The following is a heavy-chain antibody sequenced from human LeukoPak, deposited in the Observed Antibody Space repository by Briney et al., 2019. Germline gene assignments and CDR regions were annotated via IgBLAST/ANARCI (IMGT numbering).Heavy chain of an antibody. D-gene: IGHD6-13*01. J-gene: IGHJ4*02. CDR1: GFTFSSYW. CDR2: IKDDGSEK. V-gene: IGHV3-7*03. CDR3: ARARDSSWDY. Sequence: GGSLRLSCVASGFTFSSYWMSWVRKAPGKGLEWVANIKDDGSEKYYVDSVKGRFTISRDDAKNSLYLQMNSLRAEDTAVYYCARARDSSWDYWGQGTLVTVSS.